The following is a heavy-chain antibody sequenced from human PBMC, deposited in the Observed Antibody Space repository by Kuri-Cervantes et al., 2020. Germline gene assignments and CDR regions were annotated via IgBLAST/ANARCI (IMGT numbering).Heavy chain of an antibody. CDR1: GGSFSGYY. CDR2: INHSGST. J-gene: IGHJ4*02. Sequence: SETLSLTCAVYGGSFSGYYWSWIRQPPGKGLEWIGEINHSGSTNYNPSLKSRVTISVDTSKNQFSLKLTFVTAADTAMYFCSGGGYWGQGTLVTVSS. V-gene: IGHV4-34*01. CDR3: SGGGY.